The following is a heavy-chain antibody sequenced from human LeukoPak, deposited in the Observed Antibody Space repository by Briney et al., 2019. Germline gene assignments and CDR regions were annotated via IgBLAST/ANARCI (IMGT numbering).Heavy chain of an antibody. CDR2: INAGNGNT. J-gene: IGHJ4*02. D-gene: IGHD3-3*01. Sequence: ASVKVSCKASGYTFTSYAMHWVRQAPGQRLEWMGWINAGNGNTKYSQKFQGRVTITRDTSASTAYMELSSLRSEDAAVYYCARAGTIFGVVIGLDYWGQGTLVTVSS. V-gene: IGHV1-3*01. CDR1: GYTFTSYA. CDR3: ARAGTIFGVVIGLDY.